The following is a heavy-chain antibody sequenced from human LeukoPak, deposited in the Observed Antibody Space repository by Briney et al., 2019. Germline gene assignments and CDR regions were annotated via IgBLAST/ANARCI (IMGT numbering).Heavy chain of an antibody. CDR2: IKQDGSEK. D-gene: IGHD6-13*01. J-gene: IGHJ3*02. CDR3: VKLYSSSWLDAFDI. CDR1: EFSFSNYW. Sequence: GGSLRLSCAVFEFSFSNYWMSWVRQAPGRGLEWVAIIKQDGSEKYYVDSVKGRFTVSRDNAQNSLYLQMSSLRAEDTAVYYCVKLYSSSWLDAFDIWGQGTMVTVSS. V-gene: IGHV3-7*05.